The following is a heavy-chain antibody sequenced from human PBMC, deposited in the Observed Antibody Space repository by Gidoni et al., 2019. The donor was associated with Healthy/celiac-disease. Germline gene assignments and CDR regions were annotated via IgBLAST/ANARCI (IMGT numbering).Heavy chain of an antibody. CDR1: GGAIRRGGYY. V-gene: IGHV4-31*03. Sequence: QVQLQESGPGLVKPSQTLSLTCTVSGGAIRRGGYYGSWIRPHPGKGLEWIGYIYYSGSTYSNPSLKSRVTISVYTSKNQFSLKLSSVTAADTAVYYCAREWGCSGGSCTPYYGMDVWGQGTTVTVSS. J-gene: IGHJ6*02. CDR2: IYYSGST. D-gene: IGHD2-15*01. CDR3: AREWGCSGGSCTPYYGMDV.